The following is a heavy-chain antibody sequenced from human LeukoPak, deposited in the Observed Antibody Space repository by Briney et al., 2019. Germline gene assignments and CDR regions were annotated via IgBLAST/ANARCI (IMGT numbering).Heavy chain of an antibody. D-gene: IGHD5-12*01. J-gene: IGHJ4*02. CDR2: IYPGDSDT. CDR1: GYSFTSYW. CDR3: ARRYSGYDYVVDS. V-gene: IGHV5-51*01. Sequence: GESLRISCKGSGYSFTSYWIGWVRQMPGKGLEWMGIIYPGDSDTRYSPSFQGQVTISVDRTISTAYLQWSSLKASDTAMYYCARRYSGYDYVVDSWGQGTLVTDSS.